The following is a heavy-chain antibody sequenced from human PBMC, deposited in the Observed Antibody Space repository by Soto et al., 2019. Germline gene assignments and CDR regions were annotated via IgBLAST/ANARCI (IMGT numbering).Heavy chain of an antibody. CDR2: IRSKSYGGTT. Sequence: GGSLRVSCTASGFTFCDYAMSCVRQAPGKGLEWVGFIRSKSYGGTTEYAASVKGRFTISRDDTKTIAYLQMNSLKTEDTAVYYCTRDLAGYCSSTSCQYGMDVWGQGTTVTVSS. J-gene: IGHJ6*02. D-gene: IGHD2-2*01. CDR3: TRDLAGYCSSTSCQYGMDV. V-gene: IGHV3-49*04. CDR1: GFTFCDYA.